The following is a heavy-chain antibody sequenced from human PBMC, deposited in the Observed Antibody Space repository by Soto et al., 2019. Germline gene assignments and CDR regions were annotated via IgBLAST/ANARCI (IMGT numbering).Heavy chain of an antibody. Sequence: EGSLRLSCAASGLTFLSFTMNWVRKAPGKGLEWVSTISSNSAYIYYTDALRGRFTISRDNAKNSLHLQMNSLRAEDTAVYYCTRDASRDSSARGWFDPWGPGTLVTVS. CDR3: TRDASRDSSARGWFDP. CDR1: GLTFLSFT. J-gene: IGHJ5*02. CDR2: ISSNSAYI. D-gene: IGHD6-13*01. V-gene: IGHV3-21*01.